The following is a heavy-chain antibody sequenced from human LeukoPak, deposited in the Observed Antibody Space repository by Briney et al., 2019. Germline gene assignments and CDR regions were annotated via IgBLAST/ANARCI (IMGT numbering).Heavy chain of an antibody. J-gene: IGHJ1*01. CDR3: ATYSSSNGREFQY. Sequence: ETLSLTCTVSGGSISSSSNYWGWVRQAPGKGLEWVANIQQHGSETYYGDSVKGRFTISRDNAKNSLYLQLNSLRAEDTAVYYCATYSSSNGREFQYWGQGTLVTVSS. V-gene: IGHV3-7*01. CDR2: IQQHGSET. D-gene: IGHD2-2*01. CDR1: GGSISSSS.